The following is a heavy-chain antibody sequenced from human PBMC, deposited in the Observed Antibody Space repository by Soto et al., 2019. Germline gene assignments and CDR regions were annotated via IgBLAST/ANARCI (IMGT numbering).Heavy chain of an antibody. Sequence: GGSLRLSCAASGCTFSSYAMIWVRQAPGKGLEWVSAISGSGGSTYYADSVKGRFTISRDNSKNTLYLQMNSLRAEDTAVYYCAKDRSSSSYNWFDPWGQGTLVTVSS. CDR1: GCTFSSYA. D-gene: IGHD6-13*01. V-gene: IGHV3-23*01. CDR3: AKDRSSSSYNWFDP. J-gene: IGHJ5*02. CDR2: ISGSGGST.